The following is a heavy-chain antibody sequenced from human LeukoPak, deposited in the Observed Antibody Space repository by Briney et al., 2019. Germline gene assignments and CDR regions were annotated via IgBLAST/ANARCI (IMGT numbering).Heavy chain of an antibody. CDR3: ARQPFTIFGVVLYYFGY. Sequence: SETLSLTCTVSGGSISSSSYYWGWIRQPPGKGLEWIGSIYYSGSTYYNPSLKSRVTISVDTSKNQFSLKLSSVTAADTAVYYCARQPFTIFGVVLYYFGYWGQGTLVTVSS. D-gene: IGHD3-3*01. V-gene: IGHV4-39*01. J-gene: IGHJ4*02. CDR1: GGSISSSSYY. CDR2: IYYSGST.